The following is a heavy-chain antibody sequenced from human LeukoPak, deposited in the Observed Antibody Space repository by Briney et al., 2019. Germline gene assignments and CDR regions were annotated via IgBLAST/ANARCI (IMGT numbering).Heavy chain of an antibody. CDR3: ARAVRFAYGSGIRGYFDY. J-gene: IGHJ4*02. V-gene: IGHV3-7*01. CDR1: GFTFSSYW. CDR2: IKQDGSEK. Sequence: QPGGSLRLSCAASGFTFSSYWMSWVRQAPGKGLEWVANIKQDGSEKYYVDSVKGRFTISRDNAKNSLYLQMNSLRAEDTAVYYCARAVRFAYGSGIRGYFDYWGQGTLVTVSS. D-gene: IGHD3-10*01.